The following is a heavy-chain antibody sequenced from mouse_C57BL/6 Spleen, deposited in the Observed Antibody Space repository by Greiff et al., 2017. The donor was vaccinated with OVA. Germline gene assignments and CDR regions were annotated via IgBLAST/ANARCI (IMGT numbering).Heavy chain of an antibody. CDR2: ISDGGSYT. CDR3: ARDRITTVVARCDYFDY. V-gene: IGHV5-4*01. D-gene: IGHD1-1*01. Sequence: EVQGVESGGGLVKPGGSLKLSCAASGFTFSSYAMSWVRQTPEKRLEWVATISDGGSYTYYPDNVKGRFTISRDNAKNNLYLQMSHLKSEDTAMYYCARDRITTVVARCDYFDYWGQGTTLTVSS. J-gene: IGHJ2*01. CDR1: GFTFSSYA.